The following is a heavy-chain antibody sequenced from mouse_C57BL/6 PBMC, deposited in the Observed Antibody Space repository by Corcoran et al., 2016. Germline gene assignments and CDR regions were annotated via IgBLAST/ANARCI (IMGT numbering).Heavy chain of an antibody. CDR2: IYPGDGDT. J-gene: IGHJ3*01. V-gene: IGHV1-80*01. D-gene: IGHD1-1*01. CDR3: ARGDGSSYVAWFAY. CDR1: GYAFSSYW. Sequence: QVQLQQSGAELVKPGASVKISCKASGYAFSSYWMNWVKQRPGKGLEWIGQIYPGDGDTNYNGKFKGKATLTADKSSSTAYMQLSSLTSEDSAVYFCARGDGSSYVAWFAYWGQGTLVTVSA.